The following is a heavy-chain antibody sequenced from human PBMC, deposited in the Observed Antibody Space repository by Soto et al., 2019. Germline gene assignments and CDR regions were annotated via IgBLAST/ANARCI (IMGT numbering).Heavy chain of an antibody. V-gene: IGHV3-48*01. D-gene: IGHD3-9*01. Sequence: PGGSLRLSCVASGFSFSNYNMNWVRQAPGKGLEWVSYITDSSDTVHYADSVRGRFTISRDNAESSLYLQMNSLRAEDTAVYYCAKDFYSPGDWLPEYYFDYWGQGTLVTVSS. CDR2: ITDSSDTV. CDR3: AKDFYSPGDWLPEYYFDY. CDR1: GFSFSNYN. J-gene: IGHJ4*02.